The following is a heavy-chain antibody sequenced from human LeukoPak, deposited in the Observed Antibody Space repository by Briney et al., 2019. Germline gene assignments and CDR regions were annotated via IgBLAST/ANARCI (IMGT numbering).Heavy chain of an antibody. CDR3: ARVTGYRIEDYFDY. J-gene: IGHJ4*02. CDR1: GFTFSSYG. D-gene: IGHD6-13*01. Sequence: GGSLRLSCAASGFTFSSYGMSWVRQAPGKGLEWVSAISGGATTYYADSVKGRFTISRDNSKNTVYLQMNSLRSEDTAVYYCARVTGYRIEDYFDYWGQGTLVTVSS. V-gene: IGHV3-23*01. CDR2: ISGGATT.